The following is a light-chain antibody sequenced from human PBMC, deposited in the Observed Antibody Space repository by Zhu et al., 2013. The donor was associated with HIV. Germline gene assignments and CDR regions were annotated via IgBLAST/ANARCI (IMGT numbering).Light chain of an antibody. Sequence: DIQMTQSPVATSASVGDTINITCRASQGIGYYLSWYQHKPGKAPTRLIFAASSLQGGVSSRFGGRGSGTEFTLTISRLRPEDSATYYCLQHSTYIRTFGQGT. V-gene: IGKV1-17*03. CDR1: QGIGYY. CDR3: LQHSTYIRT. J-gene: IGKJ1*01. CDR2: AAS.